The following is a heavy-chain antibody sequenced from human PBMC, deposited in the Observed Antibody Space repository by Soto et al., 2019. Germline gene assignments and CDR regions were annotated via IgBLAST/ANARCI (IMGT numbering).Heavy chain of an antibody. CDR1: GFTFSTYT. CDR3: AREDGVVGSSSAFDH. Sequence: GGSLRLSCVFSGFTFSTYTMNWVRQAPGKGLEWVSSINGRSNYVYYADSVKGRFTISRGNAKNSLYLQMNRLRAEDTAIYYCAREDGVVGSSSAFDHWGLGTLVTVSS. D-gene: IGHD1-26*01. CDR2: INGRSNYV. J-gene: IGHJ4*02. V-gene: IGHV3-21*01.